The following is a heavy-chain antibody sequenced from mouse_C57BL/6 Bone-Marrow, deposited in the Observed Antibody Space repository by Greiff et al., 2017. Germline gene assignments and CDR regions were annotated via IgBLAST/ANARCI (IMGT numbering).Heavy chain of an antibody. D-gene: IGHD2-2*01. CDR3: ARGGRVTTTYFDV. Sequence: SGSELRSPGSSVKLSCKDFDSEVFPIAYMSWVRQKPGHGCEWIGGILPSIGRTSYGEKFEDNAALAADTLSTTAYLELNSLTSEDSAIYYCARGGRVTTTYFDVWGTGTTVTVSS. CDR2: ILPSIGRT. J-gene: IGHJ1*03. CDR1: DSEVFPIAY. V-gene: IGHV15-2*01.